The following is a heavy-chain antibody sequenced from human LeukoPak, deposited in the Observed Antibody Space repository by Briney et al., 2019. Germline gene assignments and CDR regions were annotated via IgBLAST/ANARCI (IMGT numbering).Heavy chain of an antibody. J-gene: IGHJ3*02. CDR2: ISPNSGDT. CDR3: ARSYYYDTTGYTHGDAFDI. V-gene: IGHV1-2*02. D-gene: IGHD3-22*01. CDR1: GYTFTGHF. Sequence: ASVKVSCKASGYTFTGHFMHWVRQAPGQGLEWMGWISPNSGDTNYAQKFQGRVTMTRDTSISTAYMELSRLRSDDTAVYYCARSYYYDTTGYTHGDAFDIWGQGTMVTVSS.